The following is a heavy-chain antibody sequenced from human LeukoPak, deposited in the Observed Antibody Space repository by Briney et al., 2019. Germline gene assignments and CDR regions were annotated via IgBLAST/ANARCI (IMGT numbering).Heavy chain of an antibody. CDR3: ATFFLGRRGEFDY. D-gene: IGHD3-10*01. J-gene: IGHJ4*02. V-gene: IGHV1-24*01. CDR2: FDPEAREI. Sequence: ASVKVSCKVSGYTLTVLSMHWVRQAPGKGLGWMGGFDPEAREILYAPKFQSRVTMTEDTSTDTAYMELSRLRSEDTAVYFCATFFLGRRGEFDYWGQGPLVTVSS. CDR1: GYTLTVLS.